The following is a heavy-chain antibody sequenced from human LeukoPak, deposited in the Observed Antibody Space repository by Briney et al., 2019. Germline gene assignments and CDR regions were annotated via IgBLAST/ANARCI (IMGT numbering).Heavy chain of an antibody. CDR1: GFTFSSYW. CDR3: ARGGVGATARRGLDY. CDR2: IWYDGSNK. J-gene: IGHJ4*02. V-gene: IGHV3-33*08. D-gene: IGHD1-26*01. Sequence: SGGSLRLSCAASGFTFSSYWMSWVRQAPGKGLEWVAVIWYDGSNKYYADSVKGRFTISRDNSKNTLYLQMNSLRAEDTAVYYCARGGVGATARRGLDYWGQGTLVTVSS.